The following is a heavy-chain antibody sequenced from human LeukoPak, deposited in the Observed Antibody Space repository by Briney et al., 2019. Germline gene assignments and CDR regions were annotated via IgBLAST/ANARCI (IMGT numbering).Heavy chain of an antibody. J-gene: IGHJ4*02. CDR3: ARHGGGTYYYGSGSYYKRYYFDY. Sequence: SETLSLTCAVYGGSFSGYYWNWIRQPPGKGLEWIGEINHSGSTNYNPSLKSRVTISVDTSKNQFSLKLSSVTAADTAVYYCARHGGGTYYYGSGSYYKRYYFDYWGQGTLVTVSS. D-gene: IGHD3-10*01. CDR1: GGSFSGYY. V-gene: IGHV4-34*01. CDR2: INHSGST.